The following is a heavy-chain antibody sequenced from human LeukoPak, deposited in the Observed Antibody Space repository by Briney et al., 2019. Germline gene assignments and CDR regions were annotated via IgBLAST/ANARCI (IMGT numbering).Heavy chain of an antibody. CDR3: ARASPLIAVAPLGY. D-gene: IGHD6-19*01. V-gene: IGHV1-3*01. CDR2: INAGNGNT. Sequence: GASVKVSCKASGYTFTSYAMHWVRQAPGQRLEWMGWINAGNGNTKYSQKFQGRVTITRDTSASTAYMELSSLRSEDTAVYYCARASPLIAVAPLGYWGQGTLVTVSS. J-gene: IGHJ4*02. CDR1: GYTFTSYA.